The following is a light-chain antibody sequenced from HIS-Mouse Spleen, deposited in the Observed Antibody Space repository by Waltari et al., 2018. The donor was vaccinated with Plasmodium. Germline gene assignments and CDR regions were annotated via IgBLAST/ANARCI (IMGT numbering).Light chain of an antibody. CDR1: QSISSW. J-gene: IGKJ1*01. Sequence: DIQMTQSPSPLSASVGDRVTITCRPSQSISSWLAWYQQKPGKAPKLLIYKASSLESGVPSRFSGSGSGTEFTLTISSLQPDDFATYYCQQYNSYWTFGQGTKVEIK. CDR3: QQYNSYWT. CDR2: KAS. V-gene: IGKV1-5*03.